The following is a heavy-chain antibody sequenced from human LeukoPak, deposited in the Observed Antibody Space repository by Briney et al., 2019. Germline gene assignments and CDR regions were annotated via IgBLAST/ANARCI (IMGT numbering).Heavy chain of an antibody. V-gene: IGHV1-2*06. CDR1: GYTFTDYY. D-gene: IGHD1-26*01. CDR2: IHPRSSDT. CDR3: ARDYSGSYDY. Sequence: ASVTVSCKASGYTFTDYYIHWVRQAPGQGLEGMGLIHPRSSDTYFAQTFRGRVTMTRDTSISTVYMELNRLTSDDTAVYYCARDYSGSYDYWAQGTLVTISS. J-gene: IGHJ4*02.